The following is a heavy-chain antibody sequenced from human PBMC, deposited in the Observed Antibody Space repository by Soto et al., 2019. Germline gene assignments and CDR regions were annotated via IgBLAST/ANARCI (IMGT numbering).Heavy chain of an antibody. J-gene: IGHJ4*02. V-gene: IGHV4-34*01. CDR1: GGSFSGYY. CDR2: INHSGST. CDR3: ARGRRVIGYGSSWYSGYYLAY. Sequence: PSETLSLTCAVYGGSFSGYYWSWIRQPPGKGLERIGEINHSGSTNYNPSLKSRVTISVDTSKNQFSLKLSSVTAADTAVYYCARGRRVIGYGSSWYSGYYLAYSGQGTLVTVSS. D-gene: IGHD6-13*01.